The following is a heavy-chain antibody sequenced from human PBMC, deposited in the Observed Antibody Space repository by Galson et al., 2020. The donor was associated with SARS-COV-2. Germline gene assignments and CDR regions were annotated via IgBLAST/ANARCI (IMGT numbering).Heavy chain of an antibody. Sequence: SLKISCAASGFTFDDYAMHWVRQAPGKGLEWVSGISWNSGSIGYADSVKGRFTISRDNAKNSLYLQMNSLRAEDTALYYCAKDEYIVVVPAAIPTYYYYGMDVWGQGTTVTVSS. J-gene: IGHJ6*02. V-gene: IGHV3-9*01. D-gene: IGHD2-2*02. CDR1: GFTFDDYA. CDR3: AKDEYIVVVPAAIPTYYYYGMDV. CDR2: ISWNSGSI.